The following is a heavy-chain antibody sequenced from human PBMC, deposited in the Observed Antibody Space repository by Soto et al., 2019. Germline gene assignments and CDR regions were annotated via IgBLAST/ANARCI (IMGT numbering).Heavy chain of an antibody. J-gene: IGHJ4*02. Sequence: GGSLRLSSGASGFSFSGSWMSWVRQAPGKGLEWVATIKQDGGETWYMDSVKGRLTVSRDNAKNSLFLQLSSLRAEDTAVYYCARVSGYGGVTFDYWGQGTPVTVSS. CDR2: IKQDGGET. D-gene: IGHD5-12*01. CDR1: GFSFSGSW. V-gene: IGHV3-7*01. CDR3: ARVSGYGGVTFDY.